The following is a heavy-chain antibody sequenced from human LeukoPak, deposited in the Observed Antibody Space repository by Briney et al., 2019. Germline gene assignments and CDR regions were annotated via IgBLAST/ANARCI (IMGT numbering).Heavy chain of an antibody. J-gene: IGHJ4*02. Sequence: GGSPRLSCAASGFTFSSYSMNWVRQAPGKGLEWVSSISSSSSYIYYADSVKGRFTISRDNAKNSLYLQMNSLRAEDTAVYYCARQGITIFGVVNDYWGQGTLVTVSS. CDR1: GFTFSSYS. V-gene: IGHV3-21*01. CDR2: ISSSSSYI. D-gene: IGHD3-3*01. CDR3: ARQGITIFGVVNDY.